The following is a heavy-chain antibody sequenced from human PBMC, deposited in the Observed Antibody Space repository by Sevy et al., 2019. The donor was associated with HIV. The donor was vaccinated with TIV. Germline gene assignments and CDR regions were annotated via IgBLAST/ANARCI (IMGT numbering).Heavy chain of an antibody. CDR1: GFAFSTHA. CDR2: ISWNGADI. D-gene: IGHD6-13*01. J-gene: IGHJ6*02. Sequence: GGSLRLSCAASGFAFSTHAMHWVRQAPGKGLEWVSGISWNGADIGFAASVKGRFTISRDNAKSSVYLQINSLTPEDTGVYYCAKGQQLITQSGSYFYYGMNVWGQGTTVTVSS. CDR3: AKGQQLITQSGSYFYYGMNV. V-gene: IGHV3-9*01.